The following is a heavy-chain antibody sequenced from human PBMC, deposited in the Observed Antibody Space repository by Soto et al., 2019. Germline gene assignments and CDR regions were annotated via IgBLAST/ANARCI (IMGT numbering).Heavy chain of an antibody. CDR2: IFDSGTT. V-gene: IGHV4-30-4*01. D-gene: IGHD7-27*01. CDR1: GGSITSDYSC. CDR3: ARGPSGDKVHY. Sequence: QVQLQESGPGLVKPSQTLSLTCTVSGGSITSDYSCWSWIRQPPGEGLEWIGHIFDSGTTYTNPSLRIPVAISLDTSKNHFSLTQSSVTAADTAVYYCARGPSGDKVHYWGQGALVTVSS. J-gene: IGHJ4*02.